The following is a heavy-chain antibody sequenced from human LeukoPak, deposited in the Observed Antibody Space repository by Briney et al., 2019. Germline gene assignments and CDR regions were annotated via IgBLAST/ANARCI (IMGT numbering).Heavy chain of an antibody. J-gene: IGHJ4*02. CDR1: GYTFSSYG. Sequence: GASVKVSCKASGYTFSSYGISWVRQAPGHGLEWMGWISAYNGNTNYAQKLQGRVTMTTDTSTSTAYMELRSLRSDDTAVYYRARDGGTAAAGTYGYWGQGTLVTVSS. V-gene: IGHV1-18*01. D-gene: IGHD6-13*01. CDR3: ARDGGTAAAGTYGY. CDR2: ISAYNGNT.